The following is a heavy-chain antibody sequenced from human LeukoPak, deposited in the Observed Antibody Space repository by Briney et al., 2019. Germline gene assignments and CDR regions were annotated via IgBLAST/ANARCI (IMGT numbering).Heavy chain of an antibody. J-gene: IGHJ6*03. V-gene: IGHV4-59*01. CDR2: IYYSGST. D-gene: IGHD3-22*01. CDR3: TRGSIAYYYMDV. CDR1: GGSISSYY. Sequence: SEALSLTCTVSGGSISSYYWSWIRQPPGKGLEWIGNIYYSGSTNYNPSLKSRVTISVDTSRNQFSLKLSSVTAADTAVYYCTRGSIAYYYMDVWGKGTTVTISS.